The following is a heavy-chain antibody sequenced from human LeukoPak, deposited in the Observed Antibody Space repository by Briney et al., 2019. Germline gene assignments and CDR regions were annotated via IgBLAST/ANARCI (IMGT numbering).Heavy chain of an antibody. CDR3: ARDRPLHYGSGSYFPDAFDI. J-gene: IGHJ3*02. V-gene: IGHV4-38-2*02. Sequence: PSETLSLTCTVSGYSISSGYYWGWIRQPPGKGLEWIGSIYHSGSTYYNPSLKSRVTISVDTSKNQFSLKLSSVTAADTAVYYCARDRPLHYGSGSYFPDAFDIWGQGTMVTVSS. CDR2: IYHSGST. D-gene: IGHD3-10*01. CDR1: GYSISSGYY.